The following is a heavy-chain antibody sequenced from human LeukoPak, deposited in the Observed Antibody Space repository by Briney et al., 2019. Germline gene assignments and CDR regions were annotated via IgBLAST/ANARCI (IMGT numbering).Heavy chain of an antibody. CDR1: GFTFSSYS. Sequence: GGSLRLSCAASGFTFSSYSMNWVRQAPWKGLEWVSYITSSSSIIYYADSVKGRFTISRDNAKDSLYLQMNSLRAEDTALYYCARGSVAVAGSYWGQGTLVTVSS. V-gene: IGHV3-48*01. CDR2: ITSSSSII. J-gene: IGHJ4*02. CDR3: ARGSVAVAGSY. D-gene: IGHD5/OR15-5a*01.